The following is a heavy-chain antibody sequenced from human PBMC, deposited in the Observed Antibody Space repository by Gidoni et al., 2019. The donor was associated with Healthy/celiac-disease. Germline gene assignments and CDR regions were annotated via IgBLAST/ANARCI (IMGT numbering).Heavy chain of an antibody. CDR2: ISAYNGNT. J-gene: IGHJ3*02. V-gene: IGHV1-18*01. Sequence: MGWISAYNGNTNYAQKLQGRVTMTTDTSTSTAYMELRSLRSDDTAVYYCAREEDADGAFDIWGQGTMVTVSS. CDR3: AREEDADGAFDI.